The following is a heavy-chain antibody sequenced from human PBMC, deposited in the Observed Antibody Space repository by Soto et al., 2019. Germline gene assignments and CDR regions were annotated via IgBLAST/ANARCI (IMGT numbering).Heavy chain of an antibody. Sequence: QVQLVQSGAEVRKPGASVKVSCKASGYPFTSYYLYWVRQAPGQGLEWMGIINPSGGSTDYAQNLQGRVTMTRDTSTSTVYMELSGLKSEDTAIYFCARVAAVAGNADSWGQGTLV. V-gene: IGHV1-46*01. J-gene: IGHJ4*02. D-gene: IGHD6-19*01. CDR2: INPSGGST. CDR1: GYPFTSYY. CDR3: ARVAAVAGNADS.